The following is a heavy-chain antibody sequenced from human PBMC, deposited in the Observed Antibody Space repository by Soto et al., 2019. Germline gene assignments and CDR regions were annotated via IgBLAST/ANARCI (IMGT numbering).Heavy chain of an antibody. CDR1: GFTFTNYE. Sequence: EVQLVESGGGLVQPGGSLRLSCAASGFTFTNYEMNWVRQAPGKGLEWVSYIGRSGTTTYYADSLKGRFTISRDNAKNSLYLQMNSLRAEDTAVYYCATRSGGGGAFDFWGQGTMVTVSS. V-gene: IGHV3-48*03. CDR2: IGRSGTTT. D-gene: IGHD3-10*01. J-gene: IGHJ3*01. CDR3: ATRSGGGGAFDF.